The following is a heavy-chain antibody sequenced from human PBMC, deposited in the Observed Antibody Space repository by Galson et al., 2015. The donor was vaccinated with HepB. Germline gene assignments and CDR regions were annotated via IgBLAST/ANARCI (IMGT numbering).Heavy chain of an antibody. D-gene: IGHD5-12*01. V-gene: IGHV4-38-2*02. CDR3: AKHKGYSGYEHFDY. J-gene: IGHJ4*02. Sequence: ETLSLTCTVSGYSISSGYYWGWIRQPPGKGLEWIGSIYHSGSTYYNPSLKSRVTISVDTSKNQFSLRLTSVTAADTAVYYCAKHKGYSGYEHFDYWGQGTLVTVSS. CDR2: IYHSGST. CDR1: GYSISSGYY.